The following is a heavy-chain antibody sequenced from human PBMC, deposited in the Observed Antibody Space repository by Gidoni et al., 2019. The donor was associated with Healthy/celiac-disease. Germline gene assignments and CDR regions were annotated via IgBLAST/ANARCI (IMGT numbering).Heavy chain of an antibody. D-gene: IGHD3-9*01. CDR1: GGSFSGYY. CDR3: ARAQGGYDILTGYPYYMDV. Sequence: QVQLQQWGAGLLTPSETLSLTCAVYGGSFSGYYWSWIRQPPGKGLEWIGEINHSGSTNYNPSLKSRVTISVDTSKNQFSLKLSSVTAADTAVYYCARAQGGYDILTGYPYYMDVWGKGTTVTVSS. CDR2: INHSGST. J-gene: IGHJ6*03. V-gene: IGHV4-34*01.